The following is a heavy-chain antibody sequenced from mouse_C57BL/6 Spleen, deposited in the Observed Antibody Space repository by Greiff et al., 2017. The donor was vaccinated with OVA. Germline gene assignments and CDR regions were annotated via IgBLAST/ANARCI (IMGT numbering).Heavy chain of an antibody. CDR2: IDPETGGT. CDR1: GYTFTDYE. J-gene: IGHJ3*01. V-gene: IGHV1-15*01. Sequence: VKLMESGAELVRPGASVTLSCKASGYTFTDYEMHWVKQTPVHGLEWIGAIDPETGGTAYNQKFKGKAILTADKSSSTAYMELRSLTSEDSAVYYCTRLLRYWGQGTLVTVSA. CDR3: TRLLRY. D-gene: IGHD1-1*01.